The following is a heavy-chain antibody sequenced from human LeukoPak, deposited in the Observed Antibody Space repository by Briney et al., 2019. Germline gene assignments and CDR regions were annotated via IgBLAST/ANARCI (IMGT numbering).Heavy chain of an antibody. CDR2: IYASGST. Sequence: SETLSLTCTVSGGSLSSGSDYWSWIRQSAGKGLEWIGRIYASGSTNYNPSLKSRVTISVDTSKNQFSLKLSSVTAADTAAYYCARSGYSNFDYWGQGTLVTVSS. V-gene: IGHV4-61*02. J-gene: IGHJ4*02. D-gene: IGHD3-3*01. CDR1: GGSLSSGSDY. CDR3: ARSGYSNFDY.